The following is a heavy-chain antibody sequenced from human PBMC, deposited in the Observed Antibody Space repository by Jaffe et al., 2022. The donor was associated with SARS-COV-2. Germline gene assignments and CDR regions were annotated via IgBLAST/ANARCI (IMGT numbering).Heavy chain of an antibody. J-gene: IGHJ6*02. Sequence: QVQLVQSGAEVKKPGASVKVSCKASGYTFTSYYMHWVRQAPGQGLEWMGIINPSGGSTSYAQKFQGRVTMTRDTSTSTVYMELSSLRSEDTAVYYCARDRVPAAGRGYYYGMDVWGQGTTVTVSS. D-gene: IGHD2-2*01. CDR1: GYTFTSYY. V-gene: IGHV1-46*01. CDR2: INPSGGST. CDR3: ARDRVPAAGRGYYYGMDV.